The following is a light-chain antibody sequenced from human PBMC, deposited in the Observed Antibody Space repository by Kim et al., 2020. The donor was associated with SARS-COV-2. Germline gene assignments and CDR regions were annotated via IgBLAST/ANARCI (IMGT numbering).Light chain of an antibody. Sequence: QSITISCNGTSSDVGGYNYVSWYQQHPGKAPKLMIYDVSNRPSGVSNRFSGSKSGNTASLTISGLQAEDEADYYCSSYTSSSTLRVFGGGTQLTVL. V-gene: IGLV2-14*03. CDR3: SSYTSSSTLRV. CDR1: SSDVGGYNY. J-gene: IGLJ3*02. CDR2: DVS.